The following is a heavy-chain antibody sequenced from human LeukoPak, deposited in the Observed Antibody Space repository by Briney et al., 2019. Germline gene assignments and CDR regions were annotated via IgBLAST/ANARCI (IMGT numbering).Heavy chain of an antibody. J-gene: IGHJ4*02. V-gene: IGHV3-30-3*01. CDR3: ARDWRRVARTPIDY. CDR1: GFTFSTYP. Sequence: PGRSLRLSCAASGFTFSTYPMHWVRQAPGKGPEWVGVISYDGSNKHYADSVKGRFTISRDTSKNTLYLQMNSLRAEDTAVYYCARDWRRVARTPIDYWGQGTLVTVSS. CDR2: ISYDGSNK. D-gene: IGHD5-12*01.